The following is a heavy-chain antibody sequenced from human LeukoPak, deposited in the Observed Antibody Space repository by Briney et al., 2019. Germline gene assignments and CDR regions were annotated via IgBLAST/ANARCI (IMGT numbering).Heavy chain of an antibody. Sequence: PGRSLRLSCTASGFIFSHYGMHWVRQAPGKGLEWVAVIQNDASTRNYVDSVKGRFTNSRDNSENTVFLQMDSLRVEDTAVYYCARELSQIVWGGLDYGGQGTLVSVSS. CDR1: GFIFSHYG. J-gene: IGHJ4*02. V-gene: IGHV3-33*05. CDR3: ARELSQIVWGGLDY. D-gene: IGHD2-21*01. CDR2: IQNDASTR.